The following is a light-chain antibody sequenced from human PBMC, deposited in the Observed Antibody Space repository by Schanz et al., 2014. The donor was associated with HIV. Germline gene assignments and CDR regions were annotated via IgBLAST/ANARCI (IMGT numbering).Light chain of an antibody. Sequence: QSVLTQPPSASGTPGQRVTISCSGSSSNIGSNTVTWYQQVPGTAPKLLIYDTYQRPSGVPDRFSGSKSGTSASLAISGLQSEDEADYYCASWDVSLNGPVFGGGTKLTVL. CDR1: SSNIGSNT. V-gene: IGLV1-44*01. J-gene: IGLJ2*01. CDR3: ASWDVSLNGPV. CDR2: DTY.